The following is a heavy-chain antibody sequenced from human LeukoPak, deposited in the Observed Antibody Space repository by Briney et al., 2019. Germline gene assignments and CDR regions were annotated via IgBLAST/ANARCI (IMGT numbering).Heavy chain of an antibody. CDR3: ARGSYYAPYYFDY. V-gene: IGHV3-48*02. D-gene: IGHD1-26*01. CDR2: ISSGSNTI. Sequence: PGGSLRLSCAASGFTFSTYRMNWVRQAPRKGLEWLSYISSGSNTIFYADSVKGRFTISRDNAKNSLFLQVNSLRDEDTAVYYCARGSYYAPYYFDYWGQGTLVTVSS. J-gene: IGHJ4*02. CDR1: GFTFSTYR.